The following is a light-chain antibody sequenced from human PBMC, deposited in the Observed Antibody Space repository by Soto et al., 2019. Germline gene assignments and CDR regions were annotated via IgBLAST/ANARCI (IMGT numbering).Light chain of an antibody. Sequence: QSVLTQPASVSGSPGQSITISCTGTSSDVGGYNYVSWYKQHPGKAPKLMIYEVTNRPSGVSNRFSGSKSGNTASLTISGLQAEDEADYYCSSYTSSSTLYVLGTGTKVTVL. CDR1: SSDVGGYNY. CDR2: EVT. V-gene: IGLV2-14*01. J-gene: IGLJ1*01. CDR3: SSYTSSSTLYV.